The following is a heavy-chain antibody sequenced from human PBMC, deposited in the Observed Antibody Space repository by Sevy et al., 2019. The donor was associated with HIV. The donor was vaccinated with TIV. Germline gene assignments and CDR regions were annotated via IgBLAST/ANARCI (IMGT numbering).Heavy chain of an antibody. J-gene: IGHJ6*02. CDR3: ARDSICSGGSCFYYYSMDV. D-gene: IGHD2-15*01. CDR2: IYYSGST. CDR1: GGSISSGGYY. Sequence: SETLSLTCTVSGGSISSGGYYWSWIRQHPGKGLEWIGYIYYSGSTYYNPSLKSRVTISVDTSKNQFSLKLSSVTAADTAVYYCARDSICSGGSCFYYYSMDVWGQGTTVTVSS. V-gene: IGHV4-31*03.